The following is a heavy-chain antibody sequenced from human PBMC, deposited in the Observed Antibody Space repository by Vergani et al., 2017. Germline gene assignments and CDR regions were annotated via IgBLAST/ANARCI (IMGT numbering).Heavy chain of an antibody. Sequence: QVQMVGSGGGVVQRGGSLRLSCATSGFTLSNYDMQWIRQGPGKGLEFVAFIQFDGSNLYYAESVKGRFTLSRDFSKNTLYLQMNSLRTDDTATYYCAKHFRGWGIDYWGQGTQVIVSS. CDR1: GFTLSNYD. CDR3: AKHFRGWGIDY. D-gene: IGHD3-16*01. V-gene: IGHV3-30*02. J-gene: IGHJ4*02. CDR2: IQFDGSNL.